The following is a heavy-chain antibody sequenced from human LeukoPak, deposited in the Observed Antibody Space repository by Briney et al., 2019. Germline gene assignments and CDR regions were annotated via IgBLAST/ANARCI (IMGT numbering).Heavy chain of an antibody. CDR1: GYTFTSYY. CDR2: INTSGGST. D-gene: IGHD4-23*01. Sequence: APVKVSCKASGYTFTSYYMHWVRQAPGQGLEWMGIINTSGGSTSYAQKFQGRVTMTRDMSTSTDYMELSSLRSEDTAVYYCARDNSVEDTAWWFGPWGQGTLVSVSS. J-gene: IGHJ5*02. CDR3: ARDNSVEDTAWWFGP. V-gene: IGHV1-46*01.